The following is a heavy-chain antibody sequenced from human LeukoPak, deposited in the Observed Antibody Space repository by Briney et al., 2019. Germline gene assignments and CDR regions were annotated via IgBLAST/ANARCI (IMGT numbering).Heavy chain of an antibody. D-gene: IGHD1-26*01. CDR1: GGSFSGYY. J-gene: IGHJ6*03. CDR2: INHSGST. V-gene: IGHV4-34*01. CDR3: ARDSGNYGYYMDV. Sequence: PSETLSLTCAVYGGSFSGYYWSWIRQSPGKGLEWIGEINHSGSTNYNPSLKSRVTISVDTSKNQFSLKLSSVTAADTAVYYCARDSGNYGYYMDVWGKGTTVTVSS.